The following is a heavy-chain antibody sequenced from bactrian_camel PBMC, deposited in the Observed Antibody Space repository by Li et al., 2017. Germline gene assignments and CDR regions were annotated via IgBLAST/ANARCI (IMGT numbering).Heavy chain of an antibody. CDR3: VADCELRYGHFDFNIGS. D-gene: IGHD2*01. Sequence: VQLVESGGGSVQAGGSLRLSCGASGSIYGDACVGWLRQAPGKERDGVAAIDSDGIASYADSVKGRFTVSHDNAKRTLYPQMNSLKPEDTAMYYCVADCELRYGHFDFNIGSRGQGTQVTVS. V-gene: IGHV3S53*01. CDR1: GSIYGDAC. J-gene: IGHJ4*01. CDR2: IDSDGIA.